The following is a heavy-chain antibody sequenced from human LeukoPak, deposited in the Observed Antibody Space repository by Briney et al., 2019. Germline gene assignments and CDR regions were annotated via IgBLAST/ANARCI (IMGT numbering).Heavy chain of an antibody. D-gene: IGHD3-22*01. CDR3: AKAGARYSYSSGLYAFDV. J-gene: IGHJ3*01. Sequence: SETLSLTCTVSGDSVSSTGHYWGRIRRPPGKGLEWIGTIYYSGSTYYNPSLKSRVTMSEDTSRNQFSLRLSSVNAADTAVYYCAKAGARYSYSSGLYAFDVWGQGTMVTVSS. CDR1: GDSVSSTGHY. V-gene: IGHV4-39*01. CDR2: IYYSGST.